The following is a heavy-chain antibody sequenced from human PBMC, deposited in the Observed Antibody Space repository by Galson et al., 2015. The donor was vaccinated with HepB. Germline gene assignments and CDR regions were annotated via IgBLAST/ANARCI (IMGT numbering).Heavy chain of an antibody. CDR3: ATIDYYDNSGPDGGGPFDI. J-gene: IGHJ3*02. CDR1: GFTFSSYA. Sequence: SLRLSCAASGFTFSSYAIHWVRQAPGKGLQWVAVISYDGRNKYYADSVKGRFTISRDNSKNTLYLQMNSLRPEDMDVYYCATIDYYDNSGPDGGGPFDIWGQGTMVTVSS. D-gene: IGHD3-22*01. V-gene: IGHV3-30-3*01. CDR2: ISYDGRNK.